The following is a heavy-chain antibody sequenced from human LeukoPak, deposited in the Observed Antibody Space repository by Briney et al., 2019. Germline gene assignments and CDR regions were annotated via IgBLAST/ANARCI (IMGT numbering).Heavy chain of an antibody. CDR2: ISGSGAIT. CDR3: ARRNRARWLQNYYYYYMDV. D-gene: IGHD5-24*01. Sequence: GSLRLSCAASGFTFSSYAMSWVRQAPGKGLEWVSAISGSGAITYDIDSVKGRFTISRDNPKNTLYLQMNSLRAEDTAVYYCARRNRARWLQNYYYYYMDVWGKGTTVTISS. CDR1: GFTFSSYA. V-gene: IGHV3-23*01. J-gene: IGHJ6*03.